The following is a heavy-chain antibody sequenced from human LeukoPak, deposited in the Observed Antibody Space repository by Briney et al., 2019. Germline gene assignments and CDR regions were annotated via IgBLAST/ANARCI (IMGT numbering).Heavy chain of an antibody. J-gene: IGHJ4*02. Sequence: GRSLRLSCASSGFTFSSYVMHWVRQAPGKGLEWVAFISYDGSNKYYADSVKGRFTISRDNSKNTLYLQMNSLRVEDTAVYYCARDWFDGDYDRFDYWGQGTLVTVSS. CDR1: GFTFSSYV. CDR3: ARDWFDGDYDRFDY. D-gene: IGHD4-17*01. CDR2: ISYDGSNK. V-gene: IGHV3-30*03.